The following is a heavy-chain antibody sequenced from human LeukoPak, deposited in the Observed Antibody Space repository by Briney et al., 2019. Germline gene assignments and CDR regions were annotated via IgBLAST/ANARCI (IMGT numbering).Heavy chain of an antibody. CDR3: ARAVRLDYYYDSSGYYDY. V-gene: IGHV4-59*01. J-gene: IGHJ4*02. CDR2: IYYSGST. Sequence: SETLSLTCTVSGGSISSYYWSWIRQPPGKGLEWIGYIYYSGSTNYNPSLKSRVTISVDTSKNQFSLKVSSVTAADTAVYYCARAVRLDYYYDSSGYYDYWGQGTLVTVSS. D-gene: IGHD3-22*01. CDR1: GGSISSYY.